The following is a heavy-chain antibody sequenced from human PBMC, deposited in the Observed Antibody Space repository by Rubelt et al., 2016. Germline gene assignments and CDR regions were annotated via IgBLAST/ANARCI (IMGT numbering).Heavy chain of an antibody. Sequence: QVQLQESGPGLVKPSETLSLTCAVSGGSISSSSSYYWAWIRQAPGKGLEWIASIYYSGSTYYNPSLKSRVTISVDTSKNQFSLKLGSVTAADTAVYYCARTSSGWYGHFDYWGQGTLVTVSS. CDR1: GGSISSSSSYY. CDR2: IYYSGST. J-gene: IGHJ4*02. D-gene: IGHD6-19*01. V-gene: IGHV4-39*01. CDR3: ARTSSGWYGHFDY.